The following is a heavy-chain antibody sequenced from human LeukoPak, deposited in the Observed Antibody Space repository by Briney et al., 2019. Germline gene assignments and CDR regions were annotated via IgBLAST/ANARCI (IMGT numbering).Heavy chain of an antibody. D-gene: IGHD4-11*01. Sequence: TGGSLRLSCAASGFTFSSYGMHWVRQAPGKGLEWVAFIRYDGSNKYYADSVKGRFTISRDNSKNTLYLQMNSLRAEHTAVYYCAKDAEPYTNTRGYFDYWGQGTLVTVSS. CDR3: AKDAEPYTNTRGYFDY. V-gene: IGHV3-30*02. CDR2: IRYDGSNK. CDR1: GFTFSSYG. J-gene: IGHJ4*02.